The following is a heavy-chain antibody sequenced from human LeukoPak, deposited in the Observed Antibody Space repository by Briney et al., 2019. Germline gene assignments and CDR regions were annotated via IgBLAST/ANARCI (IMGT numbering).Heavy chain of an antibody. CDR3: TTDMIVVVISRDY. CDR2: IKSKTDGGTT. J-gene: IGHJ4*02. D-gene: IGHD3-22*01. Sequence: GGSLRLSCAASGVTFSNAWMSWVRQAPGKGLEWVGRIKSKTDGGTTDYAAPVKGRFTISRDDSKNTLYLQMNSLKTEDTAVYYCTTDMIVVVISRDYWGQGTLVTVSS. CDR1: GVTFSNAW. V-gene: IGHV3-15*01.